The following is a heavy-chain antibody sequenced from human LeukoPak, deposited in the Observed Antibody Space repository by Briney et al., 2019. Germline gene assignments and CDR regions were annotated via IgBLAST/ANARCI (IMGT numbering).Heavy chain of an antibody. Sequence: GGSLRLSCAASGFTFDDYAMHWVRQAPGKGLEWVSGISWNSGSIGYAESVKGRFTISRDNAKNSLYLEMNSLRPEDTAFYYCAKDLRRLPIYVDYWGQGTLVTVSS. V-gene: IGHV3-9*01. CDR2: ISWNSGSI. D-gene: IGHD5-18*01. CDR1: GFTFDDYA. CDR3: AKDLRRLPIYVDY. J-gene: IGHJ4*02.